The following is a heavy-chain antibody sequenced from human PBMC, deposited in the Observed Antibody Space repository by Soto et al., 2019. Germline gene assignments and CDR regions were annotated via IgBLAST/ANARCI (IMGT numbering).Heavy chain of an antibody. CDR3: ARKAWTRLDY. J-gene: IGHJ4*02. V-gene: IGHV4-4*02. CDR2: VFHSGSA. D-gene: IGHD1-1*01. CDR1: GGSLSTPVW. Sequence: QLQLQESGPGLVKPSGTLSLTCGVSGGSLSTPVWWSWVRLPPGKGLEWIGEVFHSGSANYNPSLQSRVTISIYKSTTQSSPRLSSVTAADTAVYYCARKAWTRLDYWGEGAPVTVSS.